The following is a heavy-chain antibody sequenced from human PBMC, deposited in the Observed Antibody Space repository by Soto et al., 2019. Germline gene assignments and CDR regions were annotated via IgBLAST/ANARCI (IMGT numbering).Heavy chain of an antibody. J-gene: IGHJ4*02. Sequence: QVQLVQSGAEVKKPGASVKVSCKTSGYTFTNFGLSWVRQAPGQGLEWMGWISAYNGNTNYAQNFQGRVTMTTDTSMRTAYLALRSLRSVETSVYYSARGGTPIDYWGQGTLVTVSS. CDR2: ISAYNGNT. D-gene: IGHD3-16*01. V-gene: IGHV1-18*01. CDR3: ARGGTPIDY. CDR1: GYTFTNFG.